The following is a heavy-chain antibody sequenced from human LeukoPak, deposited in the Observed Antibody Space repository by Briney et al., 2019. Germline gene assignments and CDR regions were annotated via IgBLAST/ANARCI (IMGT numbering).Heavy chain of an antibody. CDR3: GRAKNSWSDSVPDY. J-gene: IGHJ4*02. Sequence: GGSLRLSCAASGFTFSSYGMHWVRQAPGKGLVWVSRINIDGSSTYYADSVKGRFTISRDNAKNTLSLQMNSLRAEDTAVYYCGRAKNSWSDSVPDYWGQGTLVTVSS. V-gene: IGHV3-74*01. CDR2: INIDGSST. D-gene: IGHD3-22*01. CDR1: GFTFSSYG.